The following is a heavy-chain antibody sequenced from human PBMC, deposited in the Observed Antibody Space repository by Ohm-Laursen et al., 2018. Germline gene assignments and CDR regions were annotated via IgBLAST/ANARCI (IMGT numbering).Heavy chain of an antibody. Sequence: SLRLSCTASGFTFYDYAMHWVRQAPGKGLEWVSGISWNSGSIGYADSVKGRFTISRDNAKNSLYLQMNSLRAEDTALYYCAKDISYRDYYGSGSYPAPEGYFDYGGQGTLVPVSS. CDR1: GFTFYDYA. D-gene: IGHD3-10*01. CDR3: AKDISYRDYYGSGSYPAPEGYFDY. V-gene: IGHV3-9*01. CDR2: ISWNSGSI. J-gene: IGHJ4*02.